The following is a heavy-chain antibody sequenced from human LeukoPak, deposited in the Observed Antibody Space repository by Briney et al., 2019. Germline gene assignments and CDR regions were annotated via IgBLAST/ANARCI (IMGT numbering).Heavy chain of an antibody. D-gene: IGHD2-15*01. CDR2: ISGSGGST. J-gene: IGHJ4*02. Sequence: GGSLRLSCAASGFTFSSYAMSWVRQAPGKGLEWVSAISGSGGSTYYADSVKGRFTISRDNSKNTLYLQMNSLRAEDTAVYCCAAIVVVAATPDYWGRGTLVTVSS. CDR1: GFTFSSYA. CDR3: AAIVVVAATPDY. V-gene: IGHV3-23*01.